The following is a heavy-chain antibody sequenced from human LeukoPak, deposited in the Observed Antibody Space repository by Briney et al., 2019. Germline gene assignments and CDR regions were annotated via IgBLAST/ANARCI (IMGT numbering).Heavy chain of an antibody. CDR3: ASLDSSENAFDI. CDR2: IYYSGST. D-gene: IGHD3-22*01. CDR1: GGSISSYY. V-gene: IGHV4-59*08. Sequence: SETLSLICTVSGGSISSYYWSWIRQPPGKGLEWIGYIYYSGSTNYNPSLKSRVTISVDTSKYQFSLKLSSVTAADTAVYYCASLDSSENAFDIWGQGTMVTVSS. J-gene: IGHJ3*02.